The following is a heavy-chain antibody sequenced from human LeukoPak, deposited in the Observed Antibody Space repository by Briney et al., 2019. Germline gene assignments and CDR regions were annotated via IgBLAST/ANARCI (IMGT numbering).Heavy chain of an antibody. CDR1: GYTFTSYY. CDR3: ARDGILVGALEYYFDY. Sequence: ASVKVSCKASGYTFTSYYMHWVRQAPGQGLEWMGMINPSSGSTSYAQKFQGRVTMTRDTSTSTVYMELSSLRSEDTAVYYCARDGILVGALEYYFDYWGQGTPVTVSS. D-gene: IGHD1-26*01. CDR2: INPSSGST. V-gene: IGHV1-46*01. J-gene: IGHJ4*02.